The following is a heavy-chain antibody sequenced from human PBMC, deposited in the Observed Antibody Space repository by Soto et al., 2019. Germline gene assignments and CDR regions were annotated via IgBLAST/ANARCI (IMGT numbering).Heavy chain of an antibody. Sequence: QVQLVESGGGLVKPGGSLRLSCAASGFTFSDYYMSWIRQAPGKGLEWVSYMSSSSSYTNYADSVKGRVTISRDNAKNSLYLQMNSLRAEDTAVYYCARDSVYYGDYELNYFDYWGQGTLVTVSS. CDR2: MSSSSSYT. J-gene: IGHJ4*02. CDR3: ARDSVYYGDYELNYFDY. D-gene: IGHD4-17*01. V-gene: IGHV3-11*05. CDR1: GFTFSDYY.